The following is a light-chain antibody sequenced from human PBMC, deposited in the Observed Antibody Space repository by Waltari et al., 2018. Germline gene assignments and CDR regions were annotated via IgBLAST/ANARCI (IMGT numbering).Light chain of an antibody. CDR2: DVT. CDR3: CSYAGTYTYVL. CDR1: SSDVGDHNY. Sequence: QSALTQPRSVSGSPGQSVSISCTGTSSDVGDHNYVSWYQQHPGKAPTLMIYDVTKRPSGVPDRFSGSKSANTASLTISGLQADDEADYYCCSYAGTYTYVLFGGGTKLTVL. J-gene: IGLJ2*01. V-gene: IGLV2-11*01.